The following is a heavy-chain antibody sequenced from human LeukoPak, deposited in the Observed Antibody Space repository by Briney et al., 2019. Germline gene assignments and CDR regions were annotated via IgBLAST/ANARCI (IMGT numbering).Heavy chain of an antibody. Sequence: PGGSLRLSCAASGFTFSSYAMSWVRQAPGKGLEWVSGISWNSGSIGYADSVKGRFTISRDNAKNSLYLQMNSLRAEDTAVYYCAKDRGQFGLDPWGQGTLVTVSS. CDR3: AKDRGQFGLDP. D-gene: IGHD3/OR15-3a*01. CDR2: ISWNSGSI. CDR1: GFTFSSYA. J-gene: IGHJ5*02. V-gene: IGHV3-9*01.